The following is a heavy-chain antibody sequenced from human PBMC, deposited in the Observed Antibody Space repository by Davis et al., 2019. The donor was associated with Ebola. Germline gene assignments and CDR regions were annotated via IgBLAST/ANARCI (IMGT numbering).Heavy chain of an antibody. CDR1: GFTFSSYE. V-gene: IGHV3-48*03. CDR3: ARDLRLGAQEYYDFWSGYYDYYYGMDV. CDR2: ISSSGSTI. Sequence: GESLKISCAASGFTFSSYEMNWVRQAPGKGLEWVSYISSSGSTIYYADSVKGRFTISRDNAKNSLYLQMNSLRAEDTAVYYCARDLRLGAQEYYDFWSGYYDYYYGMDVWGQGTTVTVSS. D-gene: IGHD3-3*01. J-gene: IGHJ6*02.